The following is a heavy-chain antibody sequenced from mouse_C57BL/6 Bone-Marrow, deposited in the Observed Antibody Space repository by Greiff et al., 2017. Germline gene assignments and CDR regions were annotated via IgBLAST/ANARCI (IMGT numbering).Heavy chain of an antibody. CDR1: GYTFTSYT. CDR3: ARSLLKLCFDY. CDR2: INPRSGYT. Sequence: QVHVKQSGAELARPGASVKMSCKASGYTFTSYTMHWVKQRPGQGLEWIGYINPRSGYTKYNQKFKDKATLTADKSSSTAYMQLSSLTSSDSAVYYCARSLLKLCFDYWGQGTTLTVSS. V-gene: IGHV1-4*01. J-gene: IGHJ2*01.